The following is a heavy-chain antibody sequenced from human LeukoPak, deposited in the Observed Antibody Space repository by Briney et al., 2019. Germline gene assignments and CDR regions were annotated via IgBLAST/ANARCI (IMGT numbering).Heavy chain of an antibody. CDR1: GFTFSSYA. Sequence: HPGGSLRLSCAASGFTFSSYAMHWVRQAPGKGLEWVAVISYDGSNKYYADSVKGRFTISRDNSKNTLYLQMNSLRAEDTAVYYCAGQRARIAAAGLDYWGQGTLVTVSS. V-gene: IGHV3-30-3*01. J-gene: IGHJ4*02. CDR3: AGQRARIAAAGLDY. D-gene: IGHD6-13*01. CDR2: ISYDGSNK.